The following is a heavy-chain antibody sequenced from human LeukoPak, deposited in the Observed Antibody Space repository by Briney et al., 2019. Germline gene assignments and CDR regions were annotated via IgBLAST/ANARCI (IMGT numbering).Heavy chain of an antibody. V-gene: IGHV3-30-3*01. D-gene: IGHD3-22*01. CDR1: GFTFSSYA. Sequence: KSGRSLRLSCAASGFTFSSYAMHWVRQAPGKGLEWVAVISYDGSNKYYADSVKGRFTISRENSKNTLYLQMNSLRAEDTAVYYCAHTDSYYFDSGMVSWGQGALVTVSS. J-gene: IGHJ5*02. CDR3: AHTDSYYFDSGMVS. CDR2: ISYDGSNK.